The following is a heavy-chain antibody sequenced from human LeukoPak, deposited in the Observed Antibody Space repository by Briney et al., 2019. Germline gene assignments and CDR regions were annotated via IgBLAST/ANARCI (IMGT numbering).Heavy chain of an antibody. CDR2: IRSKAYGGTT. J-gene: IGHJ4*02. D-gene: IGHD6-6*01. V-gene: IGHV3-49*04. CDR1: GFTFSSYS. CDR3: TRTSIAARHLDY. Sequence: GGSLRLSCAASGFTFSSYSMNWVRQAPGKGLEWVGFIRSKAYGGTTEYAASVKGRFTISRDDSKSIAYLQMNSLKTEDTAVYYCTRTSIAARHLDYWGQGTLVTVSS.